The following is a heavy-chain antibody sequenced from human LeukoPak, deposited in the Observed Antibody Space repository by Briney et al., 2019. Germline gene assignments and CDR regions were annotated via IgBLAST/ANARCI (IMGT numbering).Heavy chain of an antibody. CDR3: ARGGAHDFWSGYYTVDDAFDI. Sequence: SVKVSCKASGGTFSSYAISWVRQAPGQGLEWMGGIIPIFGTANYAQKFQGRVTITADESTSTAYMELSSLRSEDTAVYYCARGGAHDFWSGYYTVDDAFDIWGQGTMVTVSS. D-gene: IGHD3-3*01. CDR2: IIPIFGTA. J-gene: IGHJ3*02. V-gene: IGHV1-69*13. CDR1: GGTFSSYA.